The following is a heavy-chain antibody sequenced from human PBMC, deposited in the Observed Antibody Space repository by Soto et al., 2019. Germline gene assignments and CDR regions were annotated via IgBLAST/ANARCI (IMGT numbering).Heavy chain of an antibody. CDR3: ARDSEGYSSGWYGRALWYYYYVMDV. D-gene: IGHD6-13*01. V-gene: IGHV1-69*01. Sequence: QVQLVQSGAEVKKPGSSVKVSCKASGGTFSSYAISWVRQAPGQGLEWMGGIIPIFGTANYAQKFQGRVTIIPNEPATASYMELSSLRSKDTAVYYCARDSEGYSSGWYGRALWYYYYVMDVWGQGTTVTVSS. CDR2: IIPIFGTA. J-gene: IGHJ6*02. CDR1: GGTFSSYA.